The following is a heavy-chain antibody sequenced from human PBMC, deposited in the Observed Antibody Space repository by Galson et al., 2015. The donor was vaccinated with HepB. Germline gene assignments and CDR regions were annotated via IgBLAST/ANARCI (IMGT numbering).Heavy chain of an antibody. CDR1: GGSISSRSYY. J-gene: IGHJ6*02. Sequence: SETLSLTCTVSGGSISSRSYYWGWIRQPPGKGLEWIGSIYYSGSTYYNPSLKSRVTISGDTSKNQVSLKLSSVTAADTAVYYCARHDDSSGYYSGGMDVWGQGTTVIASS. CDR3: ARHDDSSGYYSGGMDV. V-gene: IGHV4-39*01. D-gene: IGHD3-22*01. CDR2: IYYSGST.